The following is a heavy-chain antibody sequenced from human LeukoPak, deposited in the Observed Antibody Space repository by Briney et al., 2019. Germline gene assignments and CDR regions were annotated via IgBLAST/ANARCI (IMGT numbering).Heavy chain of an antibody. CDR1: GFTVSNNY. D-gene: IGHD2-2*02. J-gene: IGHJ4*02. Sequence: GGSLRLSCAASGFTVSNNYINWVRQAPGKGLEWVAVISYDGSNKYYADSVKGRFTISRDNSKNTLYLQMNSLRAEDTAVYYCARDLASHTPKGYWGQGTLVTVSS. CDR3: ARDLASHTPKGY. CDR2: ISYDGSNK. V-gene: IGHV3-30-3*01.